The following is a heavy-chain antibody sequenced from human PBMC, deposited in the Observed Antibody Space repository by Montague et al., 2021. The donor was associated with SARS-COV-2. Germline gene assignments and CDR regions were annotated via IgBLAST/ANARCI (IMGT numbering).Heavy chain of an antibody. CDR1: GFTFSRHD. D-gene: IGHD5-24*01. CDR2: ITSDSLRI. V-gene: IGHV3-21*06. CDR3: GRNFNL. Sequence: SLRLSCAASGFTFSRHDMIWIRQAPGKGLEWVSTITSDSLRIYYAESVKVRFTISRDNGRNSLYLQMDSLRTEDTAVYYCGRNFNLWGIGTLVTVSS. J-gene: IGHJ3*01.